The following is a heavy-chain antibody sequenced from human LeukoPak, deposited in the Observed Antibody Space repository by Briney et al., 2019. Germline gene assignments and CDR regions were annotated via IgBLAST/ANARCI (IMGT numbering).Heavy chain of an antibody. D-gene: IGHD6-13*01. CDR3: ARGLAAAGTSYFDY. CDR2: IYYRGST. CDR1: GGSIRSYY. Sequence: SETLSLTCTVSGGSIRSYYWSWIRQPPGKGLEWIGYIYYRGSTNYSPSLKGRVTISVDTSKNQFSLKLSSVTAADTAVYYCARGLAAAGTSYFDYWGQGTLVTVSS. J-gene: IGHJ4*02. V-gene: IGHV4-59*01.